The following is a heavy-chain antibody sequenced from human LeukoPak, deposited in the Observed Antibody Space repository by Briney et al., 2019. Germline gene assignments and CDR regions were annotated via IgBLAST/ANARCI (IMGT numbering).Heavy chain of an antibody. D-gene: IGHD2-21*01. CDR2: IYYSGST. J-gene: IGHJ4*02. Sequence: SQTLSLTCTVSGGSISSGGYYWSWIRQHPGKGLEWIGYIYYSGSTYYNPPLKSRVTISVDTSKNQFSLKLSSVTAADTAVYYCARGRAVIYFDYWGQGTLVTVSS. CDR1: GGSISSGGYY. V-gene: IGHV4-31*03. CDR3: ARGRAVIYFDY.